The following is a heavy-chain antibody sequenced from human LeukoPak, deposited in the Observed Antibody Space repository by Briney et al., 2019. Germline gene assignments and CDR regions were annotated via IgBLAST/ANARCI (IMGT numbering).Heavy chain of an antibody. CDR3: ARGPRVVSGWYLSTYYYYYMDV. Sequence: GASVKVSCEASGGTFSSYAISWVRQATGQGLEWMGWMNPNSGNTGYAQKFQGRVTITRNTSISTAYMELSSLRSEDTAVYYCARGPRVVSGWYLSTYYYYYMDVWGKGTTVTVSS. CDR1: GGTFSSYA. CDR2: MNPNSGNT. V-gene: IGHV1-8*03. D-gene: IGHD6-19*01. J-gene: IGHJ6*03.